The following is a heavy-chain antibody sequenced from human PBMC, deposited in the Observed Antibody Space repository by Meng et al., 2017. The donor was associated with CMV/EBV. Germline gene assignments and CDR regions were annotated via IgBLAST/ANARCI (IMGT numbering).Heavy chain of an antibody. CDR2: MNPNSGNT. D-gene: IGHD6-19*01. CDR3: ARRGSSGWPYYYYGMDV. V-gene: IGHV1-8*03. CDR1: GYTFTSYD. J-gene: IGHJ6*02. Sequence: ASVKVSCKASGYTFTSYDINWVRQATGQGLEWMGWMNPNSGNTGYAQKFQGRVTITRNTSISTAYMELSSLRSEDTAVYYCARRGSSGWPYYYYGMDVWGQGTTVTVS.